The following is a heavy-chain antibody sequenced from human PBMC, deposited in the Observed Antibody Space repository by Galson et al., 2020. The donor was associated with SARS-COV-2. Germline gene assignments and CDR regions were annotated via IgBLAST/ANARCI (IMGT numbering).Heavy chain of an antibody. V-gene: IGHV3-23*01. CDR3: AKTPLLAPVSSFDY. CDR2: ISGTGGST. Sequence: GGSLRLSCAGSGFTFRRYAMNWVRQAPGQGLECVSAISGTGGSTYYADSVKGRFTISRDNSMSTVYLQMDSLRPEDSAVYFCAKTPLLAPVSSFDYWGQGTRVTVSS. D-gene: IGHD1-26*01. J-gene: IGHJ4*02. CDR1: GFTFRRYA.